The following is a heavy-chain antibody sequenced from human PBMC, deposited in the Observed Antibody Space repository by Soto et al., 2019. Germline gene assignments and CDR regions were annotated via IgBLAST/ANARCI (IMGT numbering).Heavy chain of an antibody. J-gene: IGHJ4*02. CDR3: ARSQYYDILTGYYPVFDY. CDR1: GGSVCSYY. V-gene: IGHV4-59*02. D-gene: IGHD3-9*01. CDR2: IYYSGST. Sequence: PSETTSLTCTVSGGSVCSYYWSWIRQQPGKGLEWIGYIYYSGSTNYNPSLKSRVTISVDTSKNQFSLKLSSVTAADTAVYYCARSQYYDILTGYYPVFDYWGQGTLVTVSS.